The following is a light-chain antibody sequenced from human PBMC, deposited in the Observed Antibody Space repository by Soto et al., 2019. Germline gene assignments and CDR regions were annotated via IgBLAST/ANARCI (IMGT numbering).Light chain of an antibody. CDR1: SSNVGDYNL. Sequence: QSALTQPASVSGSPGQSITISCTGTSSNVGDYNLVSWYQQHPGKAPKLIIYEGNSRPSGVSSRFSGSKSGNTASLTISGLQAEDEGDYYRCSYAGIDTFVLFGGGTKLTVL. CDR2: EGN. V-gene: IGLV2-23*01. J-gene: IGLJ3*02. CDR3: CSYAGIDTFVL.